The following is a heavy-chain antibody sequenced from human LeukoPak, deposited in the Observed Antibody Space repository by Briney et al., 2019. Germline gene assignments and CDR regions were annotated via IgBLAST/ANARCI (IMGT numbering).Heavy chain of an antibody. Sequence: GESLKISCKGSGYSFTSYWIGWVRQMPGKGLEWMGIIYPGDSDTRYSPSFQGQVTISADKSISTAYLQWSSLKASDTAMYYCAREGAAAQWVSWFDPWGQGTLVTVSS. V-gene: IGHV5-51*01. CDR1: GYSFTSYW. J-gene: IGHJ5*02. D-gene: IGHD6-13*01. CDR3: AREGAAAQWVSWFDP. CDR2: IYPGDSDT.